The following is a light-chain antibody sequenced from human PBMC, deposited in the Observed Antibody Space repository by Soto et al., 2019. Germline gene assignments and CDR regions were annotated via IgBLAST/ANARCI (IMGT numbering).Light chain of an antibody. CDR3: LLSYGGAWV. CDR1: TGAVTSDYN. CDR2: STS. Sequence: QAVVTQEPSLTASPGGTVTLTCASSTGAVTSDYNPNWLQQKPGQAPRPLIFSTSNKQSWTPARFSGSLLGGRAALTLSGVRPEDEADYYCLLSYGGAWVFGGGTKLTVL. J-gene: IGLJ3*02. V-gene: IGLV7-43*01.